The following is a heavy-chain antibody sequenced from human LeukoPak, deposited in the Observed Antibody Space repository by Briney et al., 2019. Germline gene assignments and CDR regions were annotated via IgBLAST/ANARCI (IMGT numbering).Heavy chain of an antibody. J-gene: IGHJ4*02. V-gene: IGHV1-46*01. Sequence: GASVKVSCKASGYTFTSYYMHWVRQAPGQGLEWMGIINPSGGGTSYAQEFQGRVTMTRDTSTSTVYMELSSLRSEDTAVYYCARGDSYGYLGSCFDYWGQGTLVTVSS. D-gene: IGHD5-18*01. CDR2: INPSGGGT. CDR3: ARGDSYGYLGSCFDY. CDR1: GYTFTSYY.